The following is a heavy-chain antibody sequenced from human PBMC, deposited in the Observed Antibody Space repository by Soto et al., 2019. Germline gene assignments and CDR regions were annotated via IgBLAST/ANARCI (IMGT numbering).Heavy chain of an antibody. Sequence: GGSLRLSCAASGFTFSSYSMNWVRQAPGKGLEWVSSTSSSSSYIYYADSVKGRFTISRDNAKNSLYLQMNSLRAEDTAVYYCARPAAAGTAHYYMDVWGKGTTVTVSS. J-gene: IGHJ6*03. V-gene: IGHV3-21*01. CDR1: GFTFSSYS. CDR3: ARPAAAGTAHYYMDV. D-gene: IGHD6-13*01. CDR2: TSSSSSYI.